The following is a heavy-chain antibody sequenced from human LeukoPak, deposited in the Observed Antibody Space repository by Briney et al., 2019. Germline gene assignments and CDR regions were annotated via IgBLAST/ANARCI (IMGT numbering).Heavy chain of an antibody. D-gene: IGHD1-1*01. CDR1: GGSISSFF. CDR2: IDYRGST. J-gene: IGHJ4*02. V-gene: IGHV4-59*01. Sequence: SETLSLTCTVSGGSISSFFWSWIRQPPGKGLEWLGCIDYRGSTQYNPSLKSRVTISVDTSKQQFSLKLSSVAAADTAVYYCAGDLELERNRWNYFESWGQGTLVTVSS. CDR3: AGDLELERNRWNYFES.